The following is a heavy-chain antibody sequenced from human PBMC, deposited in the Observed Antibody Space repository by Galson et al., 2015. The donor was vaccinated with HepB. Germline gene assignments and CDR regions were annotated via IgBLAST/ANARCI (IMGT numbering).Heavy chain of an antibody. V-gene: IGHV3-23*01. CDR2: ISGSGGST. D-gene: IGHD1-26*01. CDR3: ARDPRGTYGAFDI. CDR1: GFTSSRHV. Sequence: SLRLSCAASGFTSSRHVISWVRQAPGKGLEWVSAISGSGGSTYYADSVKGRFTISRDNSKSTLYLQMNSLRAEDTAVYYCARDPRGTYGAFDIWGQGTMVAVSS. J-gene: IGHJ3*02.